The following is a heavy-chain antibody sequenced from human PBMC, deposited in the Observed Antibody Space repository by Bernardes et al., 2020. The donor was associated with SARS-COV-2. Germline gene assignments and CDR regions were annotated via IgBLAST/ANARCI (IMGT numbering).Heavy chain of an antibody. CDR2: ISAYNGNT. Sequence: ASVKVSCKASGYTFPSYGISWVRQAPGQGLEWMGWISAYNGNTNYAQKLQGRVTMTTDTSTSTAYMELRSLRSDDTAVYYCARDLLEDGFGEVEKFDYWGQGTLVTVSS. CDR1: GYTFPSYG. CDR3: ARDLLEDGFGEVEKFDY. V-gene: IGHV1-18*04. J-gene: IGHJ4*02. D-gene: IGHD3-10*01.